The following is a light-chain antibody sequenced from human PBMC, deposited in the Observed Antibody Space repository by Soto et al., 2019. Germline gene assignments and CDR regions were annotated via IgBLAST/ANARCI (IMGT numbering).Light chain of an antibody. Sequence: QSVLTQPRSVSGSPGQSVTISCTGTSSDVAAYDYVTWYQQHPGKAPKLMIYDVTKRPSGVPDRFSGSRSGNTASLTISGLQAEDEADYCCCSYAGSYSFYVFGSGTKLTVL. CDR2: DVT. CDR3: CSYAGSYSFYV. V-gene: IGLV2-11*01. CDR1: SSDVAAYDY. J-gene: IGLJ1*01.